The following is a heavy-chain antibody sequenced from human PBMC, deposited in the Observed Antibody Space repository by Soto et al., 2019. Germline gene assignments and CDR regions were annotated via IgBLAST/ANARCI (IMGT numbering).Heavy chain of an antibody. D-gene: IGHD6-13*01. CDR3: AHRQGPYSSSWYFGY. V-gene: IGHV2-5*01. J-gene: IGHJ4*02. CDR2: IYWNDDK. Sequence: QMTLKESGPTLVKPTQTLTLTCTFSGFSLSTSGVGVGCIRQPPGKALEWLPFIYWNDDKLYSPSLEIRLTITKDTYKNQVVLTMTNMDPVDTATYYCAHRQGPYSSSWYFGYWGQGTLVTVSS. CDR1: GFSLSTSGVG.